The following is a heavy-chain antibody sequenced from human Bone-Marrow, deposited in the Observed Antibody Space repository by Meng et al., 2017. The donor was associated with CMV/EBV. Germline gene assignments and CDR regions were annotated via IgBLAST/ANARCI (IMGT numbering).Heavy chain of an antibody. CDR1: GFTFDDYA. Sequence: GGSLRLSCAASGFTFDDYAMHWVRQAPGKGLEWVSLISWDGGSTYYADSVKGRFTISRDNSKNSLYLQMNSLRAEDTALYYCAKDMTPYGSGSYPDYGMDVWGQGTTVTVYS. CDR3: AKDMTPYGSGSYPDYGMDV. V-gene: IGHV3-43D*03. CDR2: ISWDGGST. J-gene: IGHJ6*02. D-gene: IGHD3-10*01.